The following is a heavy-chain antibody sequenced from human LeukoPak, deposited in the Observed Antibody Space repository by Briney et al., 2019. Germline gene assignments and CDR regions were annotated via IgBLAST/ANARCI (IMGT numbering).Heavy chain of an antibody. CDR3: ARDKARSLSPRRAFDI. CDR1: GYTFTSYG. CDR2: ISAYNGNT. D-gene: IGHD3-16*02. V-gene: IGHV1-18*01. J-gene: IGHJ3*02. Sequence: ASVKVSCKASGYTFTSYGISWVRQAPGHGLECMGWISAYNGNTNYAQKLPGRVTMTTNTSTSTAYMELRSLRSDDTAVYYCARDKARSLSPRRAFDIWGQGTMVTVSS.